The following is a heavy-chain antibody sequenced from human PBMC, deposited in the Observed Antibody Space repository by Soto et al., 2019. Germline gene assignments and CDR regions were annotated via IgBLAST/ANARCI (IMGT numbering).Heavy chain of an antibody. CDR2: ISYDGDHK. Sequence: PGGSLRLSCKPSGFTFRNYGLLWVRQAPGKGLEWVALISYDGDHKYYTDSARGRFTVSRDNFNSLRAEDTAVYFCARDCSGGSCYPGMDVWGQGTTVTVSS. J-gene: IGHJ6*02. V-gene: IGHV3-33*02. CDR3: ARDCSGGSCYPGMDV. CDR1: GFTFRNYG. D-gene: IGHD2-15*01.